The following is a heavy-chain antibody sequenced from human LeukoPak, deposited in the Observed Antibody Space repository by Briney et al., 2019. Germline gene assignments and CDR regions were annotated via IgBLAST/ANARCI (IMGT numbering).Heavy chain of an antibody. Sequence: PSQTLSLTCTASGGSISSGSYYWSWIRQPAGKGLEWIGRIYTSGSTNYNPSLKSRVTISVDTSKNQFSLKLSSVTAAGTAVYYCAGDYDFWSGYPHAYDAFDIWGQGTMVTVSS. CDR3: AGDYDFWSGYPHAYDAFDI. D-gene: IGHD3-3*01. V-gene: IGHV4-61*02. CDR1: GGSISSGSYY. J-gene: IGHJ3*02. CDR2: IYTSGST.